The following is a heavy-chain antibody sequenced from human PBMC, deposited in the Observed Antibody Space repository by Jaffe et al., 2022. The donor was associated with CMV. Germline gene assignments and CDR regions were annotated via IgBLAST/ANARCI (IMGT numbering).Heavy chain of an antibody. Sequence: EVQLVQSGAEVKKPGESLRISCKGSGYSFTSYWISWVRQMPGKGLEWMGRIDPSDSYTNYSPSFQGHVTISADKSISTAYLQWSSLKASDTAMYYCARHYDCSGGSCYSYYYYYMDVWGKGTTVTVSS. CDR1: GYSFTSYW. V-gene: IGHV5-10-1*03. CDR2: IDPSDSYT. J-gene: IGHJ6*03. CDR3: ARHYDCSGGSCYSYYYYYMDV. D-gene: IGHD2-15*01.